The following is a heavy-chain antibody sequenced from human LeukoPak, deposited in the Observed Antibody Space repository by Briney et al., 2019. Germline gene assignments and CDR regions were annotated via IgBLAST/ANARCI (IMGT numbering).Heavy chain of an antibody. J-gene: IGHJ3*01. D-gene: IGHD2-21*01. CDR1: GYTFTCYG. Sequence: AVTVSRKASGYTFTCYGISWVRLAPAQGLEWAGLISAYNGNTHYAQKLQGRVTMTTDTSTSKASLEPKSLSSDDPAVSVFDSIARGLSHYWGQGTMLTVSS. V-gene: IGHV1-18*01. CDR2: ISAYNGNT. CDR3: DSIARGLSHY.